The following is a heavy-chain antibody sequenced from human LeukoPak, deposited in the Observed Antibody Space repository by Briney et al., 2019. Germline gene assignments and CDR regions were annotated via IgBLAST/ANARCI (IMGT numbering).Heavy chain of an antibody. CDR2: IYSGGST. CDR3: ARDKWGAVAGLDY. Sequence: PGGSLRLSCAASGFTVSSNYMSWVRQAAGKGLEWVSVIYSGGSTYYADCVKGRFTISRDNSKNTLYLQMNSLRAEETGVYYCARDKWGAVAGLDYWGQGTLVTV. V-gene: IGHV3-53*01. D-gene: IGHD6-19*01. CDR1: GFTVSSNY. J-gene: IGHJ4*02.